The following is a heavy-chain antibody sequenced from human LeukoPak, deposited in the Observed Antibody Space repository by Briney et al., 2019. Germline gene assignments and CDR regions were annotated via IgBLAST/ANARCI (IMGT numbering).Heavy chain of an antibody. CDR1: GFTFSSYA. J-gene: IGHJ4*02. CDR2: ISGSGGST. CDR3: AKDMVYCSSTSCYFDY. V-gene: IGHV3-23*01. Sequence: PGGSLRLSCAASGFTFSSYAMSWVRQAPGKGLEWVSAISGSGGSTYYADSVKGRFTISRDNSKNTLYLQMNSLRAEDTAVYYCAKDMVYCSSTSCYFDYWGQGTLVTVSS. D-gene: IGHD2-2*01.